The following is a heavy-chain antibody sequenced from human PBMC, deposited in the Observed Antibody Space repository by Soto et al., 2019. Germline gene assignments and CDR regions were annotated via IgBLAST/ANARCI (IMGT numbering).Heavy chain of an antibody. CDR3: AISRYTGSYSGRFLDY. CDR2: LYTGTDT. J-gene: IGHJ4*02. CDR1: GFTVSSSY. Sequence: PGGSLRLSCAASGFTVSSSYLTWVRQAPGKGLEWVAILYTGTDTVYADSVKGRFTISRDRSKNTLYLQMHSLRAEDTAMYFCAISRYTGSYSGRFLDYWGQGSLVTVSS. D-gene: IGHD1-26*01. V-gene: IGHV3-53*01.